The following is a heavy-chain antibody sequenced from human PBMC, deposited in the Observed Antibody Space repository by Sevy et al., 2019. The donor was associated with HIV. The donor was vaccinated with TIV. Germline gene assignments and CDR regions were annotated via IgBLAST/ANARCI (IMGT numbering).Heavy chain of an antibody. Sequence: ASVKVSCKASGYTFTRYGISWVRQAPGQGLEWMGWISAYNGNTNYAQKLQGRVTMTTDTSTSTAYMELRSLRSDDTAVYYCARGLAVAGIGYFDYWGQGTLVTVSS. V-gene: IGHV1-18*01. CDR2: ISAYNGNT. CDR1: GYTFTRYG. CDR3: ARGLAVAGIGYFDY. J-gene: IGHJ4*02. D-gene: IGHD6-19*01.